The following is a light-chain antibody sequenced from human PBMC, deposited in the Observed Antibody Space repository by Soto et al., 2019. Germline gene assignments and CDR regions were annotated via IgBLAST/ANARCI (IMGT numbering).Light chain of an antibody. J-gene: IGLJ3*02. CDR1: SSNIGSET. V-gene: IGLV1-44*01. CDR3: AAWDDSLKGWV. Sequence: QSVLTQPPSASRTPGQRGTISCSGSSSNIGSETVNWYQQVPGTAPKLLIYANNQRPSGVPDRFSVSKSGTSASLAIGGLQSEDEADYYCAAWDDSLKGWVFGGGTKLTVL. CDR2: ANN.